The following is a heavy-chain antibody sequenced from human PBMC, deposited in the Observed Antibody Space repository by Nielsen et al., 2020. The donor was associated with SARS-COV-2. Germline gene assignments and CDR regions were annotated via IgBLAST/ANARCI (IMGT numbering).Heavy chain of an antibody. V-gene: IGHV4-59*01. CDR1: GGSISRYY. D-gene: IGHD4-17*01. CDR3: ARDYFGDYLDGFDI. CDR2: VHESGTT. Sequence: SETLSLTCTVTGGSISRYYWSWIRQPPGKGLEWIGYVHESGTTIYNPSLKSRVTISLDTSKSQFFLKLKSVTAADRAVYYCARDYFGDYLDGFDIWGQGTMVTVSS. J-gene: IGHJ3*02.